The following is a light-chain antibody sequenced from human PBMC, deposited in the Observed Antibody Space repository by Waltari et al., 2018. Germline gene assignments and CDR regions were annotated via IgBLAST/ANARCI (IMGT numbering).Light chain of an antibody. V-gene: IGKV4-1*01. J-gene: IGKJ1*01. CDR2: WAS. Sequence: DIVMTQSPDSLAVSLGERATINCKSSQSVLHSSNNKNYLAWYQQKPGQPPKLVIYWASTRESGVPDRFSGGGSGTDFSLTISSLQAEDVAVYYCQQYYDTLWWTFGQGTKVEIK. CDR3: QQYYDTLWWT. CDR1: QSVLHSSNNKNY.